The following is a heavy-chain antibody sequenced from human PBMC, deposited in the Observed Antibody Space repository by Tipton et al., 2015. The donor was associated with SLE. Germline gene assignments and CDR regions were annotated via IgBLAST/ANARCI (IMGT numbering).Heavy chain of an antibody. V-gene: IGHV4-61*02. J-gene: IGHJ4*02. CDR3: AKHHGHSYGYLYVDG. CDR1: GGSINSGNYN. CDR2: IHGNGST. D-gene: IGHD5-18*01. Sequence: TLSLTCPVSGGSINSGNYNWRWFRQPAGKVLEWIGRIHGNGSTDYNPSLRSRVTISVDTSKNQFSLEVTSVTAADTAVYYCAKHHGHSYGYLYVDGWGQGTLVTVSS.